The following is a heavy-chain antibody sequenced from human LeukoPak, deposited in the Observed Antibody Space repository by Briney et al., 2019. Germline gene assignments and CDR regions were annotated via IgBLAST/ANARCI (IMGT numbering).Heavy chain of an antibody. CDR3: ARDRYYYDSSGYYDY. CDR1: GFTFSSYG. J-gene: IGHJ4*02. D-gene: IGHD3-22*01. V-gene: IGHV3-33*01. CDR2: IWYDGSNK. Sequence: PGGSLRLSCAASGFTFSSYGMHWVRQAPGKGLKWVAVIWYDGSNKYYADSVKGRFTISRDNSKNTLYLQMNSLRAEDTAVYYCARDRYYYDSSGYYDYWGQRTRVTVSS.